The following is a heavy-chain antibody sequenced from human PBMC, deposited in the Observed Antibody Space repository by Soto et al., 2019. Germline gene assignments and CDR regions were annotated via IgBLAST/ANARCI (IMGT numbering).Heavy chain of an antibody. V-gene: IGHV4-59*01. J-gene: IGHJ6*02. CDR1: GGSISSYY. CDR3: ARGDYGDYYYYGMDV. D-gene: IGHD4-17*01. CDR2: IYYSGST. Sequence: SETLSLTCTVSGGSISSYYWRWIRQPPGKGLEWIGYIYYSGSTNYNPSLKSRVTISVDTSKNQFSLKLSSVTAADTAVYYCARGDYGDYYYYGMDVWGQGTTVTVSS.